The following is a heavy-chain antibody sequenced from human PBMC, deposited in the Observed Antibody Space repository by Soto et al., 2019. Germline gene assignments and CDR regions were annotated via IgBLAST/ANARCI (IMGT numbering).Heavy chain of an antibody. CDR2: ISYDGSEK. J-gene: IGHJ4*02. Sequence: QVQLVESGGGVVHPGRSLRLSCAVSGFTFSNFGMHWVRQAPGKGLEWVAVISYDGSEKYYAESVKGRFTVFRDNYTNTLSLPMNSMRFDDTAVYYCVRASSPGGNFDSWGQGTLVTVSS. D-gene: IGHD2-15*01. CDR3: VRASSPGGNFDS. CDR1: GFTFSNFG. V-gene: IGHV3-30*03.